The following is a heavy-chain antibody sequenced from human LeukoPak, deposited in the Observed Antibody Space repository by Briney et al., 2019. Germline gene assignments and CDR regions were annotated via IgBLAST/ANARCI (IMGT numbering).Heavy chain of an antibody. Sequence: ASVKVSCKASGYTFTGYYMHWVRQVPGQGLEWMGWINPNSGGTNYAQKFQGRVTMTRDTSISTAYMELSRLRSDDTAVYYCARLASDIVVVPAAVWGQGTLVTVSS. J-gene: IGHJ4*02. D-gene: IGHD2-2*01. CDR2: INPNSGGT. V-gene: IGHV1-2*02. CDR1: GYTFTGYY. CDR3: ARLASDIVVVPAAV.